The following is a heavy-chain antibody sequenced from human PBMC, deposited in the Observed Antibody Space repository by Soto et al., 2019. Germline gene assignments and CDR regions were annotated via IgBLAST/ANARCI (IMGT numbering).Heavy chain of an antibody. CDR1: GFTFSDHY. Sequence: DVQLLESGGGLVQPGGSLRLSCAASGFTFSDHYMDWVRQAPGKGLEWVGRIRNKRNSYTTQYAPSVKGRFTISRDDLQNSLYLQVSNLKTEDTATDSCARVMGLPPAGSPFGMDVWSQGTRVIVSS. J-gene: IGHJ6*02. CDR3: ARVMGLPPAGSPFGMDV. CDR2: IRNKRNSYTT. V-gene: IGHV3-72*01. D-gene: IGHD2-2*01.